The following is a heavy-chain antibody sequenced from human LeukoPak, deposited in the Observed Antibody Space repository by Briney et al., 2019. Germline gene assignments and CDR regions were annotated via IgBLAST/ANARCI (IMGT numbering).Heavy chain of an antibody. Sequence: GGSLRLPCAASGSTFNKDGMSWVRQAPGKGLEWVSTVNENGAETHYADSVKGRFTISRDNSKNTVLLQMNSLRADDTALYYCTKGDGGWYPIDYWGQGTLVIVSS. CDR1: GSTFNKDG. CDR2: VNENGAET. D-gene: IGHD6-19*01. V-gene: IGHV3-23*01. J-gene: IGHJ4*02. CDR3: TKGDGGWYPIDY.